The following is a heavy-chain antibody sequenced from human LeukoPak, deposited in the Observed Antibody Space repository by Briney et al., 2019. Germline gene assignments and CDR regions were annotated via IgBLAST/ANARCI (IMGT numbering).Heavy chain of an antibody. V-gene: IGHV4-34*01. CDR1: GGSFSGYY. CDR3: ARGLGRPFDY. J-gene: IGHJ4*02. Sequence: SETLSLTCAVYGGSFSGYYWSWIRQPPRKGLEWIGEINHSGSTNYNPSLKSRVTISVDTSKNQFSLKLSSVTAADTAVYYCARGLGRPFDYWGQGTLVTVSS. CDR2: INHSGST. D-gene: IGHD1-26*01.